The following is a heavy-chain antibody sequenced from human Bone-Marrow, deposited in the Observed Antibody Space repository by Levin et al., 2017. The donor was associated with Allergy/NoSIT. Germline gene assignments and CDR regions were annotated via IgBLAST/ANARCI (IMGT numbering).Heavy chain of an antibody. CDR3: TGGDARFGGVIDI. CDR2: IYHTGNT. J-gene: IGHJ4*02. D-gene: IGHD3-16*02. Sequence: SCTVSGGSIKSHSHYWGWIRQPPGKGLEWIGSIYHTGNTYYNPSLKSRVTFSVDTSKNQFSLNLRSVTAADTAFYYCTGGDARFGGVIDIGGQGILVTVSS. V-gene: IGHV4-39*07. CDR1: GGSIKSHSHY.